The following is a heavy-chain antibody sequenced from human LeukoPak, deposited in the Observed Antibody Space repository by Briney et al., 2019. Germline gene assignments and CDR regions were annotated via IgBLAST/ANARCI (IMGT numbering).Heavy chain of an antibody. CDR3: ARDAEWELLMVYYYYGMDV. CDR1: GFPFSSYA. J-gene: IGHJ6*02. CDR2: ISGSGGST. V-gene: IGHV3-23*01. Sequence: GGSVRLSCGASGFPFSSYAMSWVLQAPGKGLEWVSAISGSGGSTYYADSVKGRFTISRDNSKNTLYLQMNSLRAEDTAVYYCARDAEWELLMVYYYYGMDVWGQGTTVTVSS. D-gene: IGHD1-26*01.